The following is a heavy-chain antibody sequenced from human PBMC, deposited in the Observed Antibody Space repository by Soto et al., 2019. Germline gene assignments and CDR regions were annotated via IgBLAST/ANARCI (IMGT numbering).Heavy chain of an antibody. Sequence: SETLSLTCTVSGGSISSGDYYWSWIRQPPGKGLEWIGYIYYSGSTYYNPSLKSRVTISVDTSKNQFSLKLSSVTAADTAVYYCARAPDVGSYGHGSFDPWGQRTLVIVSS. V-gene: IGHV4-30-4*01. CDR1: GGSISSGDYY. CDR3: ARAPDVGSYGHGSFDP. D-gene: IGHD5-18*01. J-gene: IGHJ5*02. CDR2: IYYSGST.